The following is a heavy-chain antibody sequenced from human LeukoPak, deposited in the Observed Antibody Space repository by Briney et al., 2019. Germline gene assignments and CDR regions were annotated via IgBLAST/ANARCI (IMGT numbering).Heavy chain of an antibody. V-gene: IGHV4-30-4*01. D-gene: IGHD3-22*01. Sequence: SETLSLTCTVSGGSITSGDYYWSWIRRPPGKGVEWIGYIYNSGSTYYNPSLKSRVTISVDTSKKQFSLKPSSVTAAETAVYYCAKTQTMMGAFDIWGQGTKVPVSS. CDR1: GGSITSGDYY. J-gene: IGHJ3*02. CDR2: IYNSGST. CDR3: AKTQTMMGAFDI.